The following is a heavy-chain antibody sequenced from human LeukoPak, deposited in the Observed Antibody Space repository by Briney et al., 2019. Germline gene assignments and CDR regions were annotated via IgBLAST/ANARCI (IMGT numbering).Heavy chain of an antibody. J-gene: IGHJ4*02. CDR3: SRGRKGGYNYAAIDF. Sequence: PSGTLSLTCTVSGYSIRSAYYWGWIRQSPGKGLEWIGAVYGGGNTHYNPSLESRVKISPDTSKNQFSLKMTSVTAADPAVYYCSRGRKGGYNYAAIDFWGQGTLVTVSS. V-gene: IGHV4-38-2*02. D-gene: IGHD5-18*01. CDR1: GYSIRSAYY. CDR2: VYGGGNT.